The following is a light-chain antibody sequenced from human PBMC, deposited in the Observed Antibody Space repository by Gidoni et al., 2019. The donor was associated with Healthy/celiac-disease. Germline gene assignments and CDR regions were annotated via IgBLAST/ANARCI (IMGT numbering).Light chain of an antibody. CDR3: QQRSNWPLT. Sequence: EIVFTHSPATLSLSPGERATLSCRASQSVSSYLDWYQQKPGQAPRLLIYDASNRATGIPARFSGSGSGTDFTLTISSLEPEDVAVYYCQQRSNWPLTFGGGTKVEIK. CDR1: QSVSSY. J-gene: IGKJ4*01. V-gene: IGKV3-11*01. CDR2: DAS.